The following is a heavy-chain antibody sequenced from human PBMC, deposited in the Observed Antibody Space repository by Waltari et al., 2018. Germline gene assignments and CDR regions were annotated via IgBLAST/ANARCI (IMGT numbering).Heavy chain of an antibody. D-gene: IGHD3-10*01. CDR1: GFTFSSYW. CDR3: ARDSGGADAL. CDR2: SNTDGRTT. J-gene: IGHJ4*02. V-gene: IGHV3-74*01. Sequence: EVQLVESGGDLVQPGGSLRLSCAASGFTFSSYWMHWVRQVPGKGLVLFSRSNTDGRTTDYADSVKGRFTISRDNAKNTLYLQMNSLRGEDTAVYYCARDSGGADALWGQGILVTVSS.